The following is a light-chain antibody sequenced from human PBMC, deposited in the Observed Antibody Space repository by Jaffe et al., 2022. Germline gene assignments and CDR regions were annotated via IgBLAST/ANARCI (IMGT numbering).Light chain of an antibody. CDR2: GAS. Sequence: EIVLTQSPGTLSLSPGERATLSCRASQSVSSSYLAWYQQKPGQAPRLLIYGASSRATGIPDRFSGSGSGTDFTLTISRLEPEDFAVYYCQQYGSSTGYTFGQGTKLEIK. J-gene: IGKJ2*01. V-gene: IGKV3-20*01. CDR3: QQYGSSTGYT. CDR1: QSVSSSY.